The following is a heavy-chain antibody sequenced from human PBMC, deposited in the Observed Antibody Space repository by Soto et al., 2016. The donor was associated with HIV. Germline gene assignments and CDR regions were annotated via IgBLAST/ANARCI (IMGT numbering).Heavy chain of an antibody. CDR1: GFTFNNYA. V-gene: IGHV3-30*04. D-gene: IGHD3-3*01. J-gene: IGHJ4*02. CDR3: ARGSIGYYDADGAGLTNY. CDR2: ISNDEYIK. Sequence: VQLVESRGGVVQPGKSLRLSCAASGFTFNNYAMHWVRQAPGKGLEWVAVISNDEYIKSYADSVKGRFTISRDNPKNTLYLQMDSLKPEDTAMYYCARGSIGYYDADGAGLTNYWGQGTLVTVSS.